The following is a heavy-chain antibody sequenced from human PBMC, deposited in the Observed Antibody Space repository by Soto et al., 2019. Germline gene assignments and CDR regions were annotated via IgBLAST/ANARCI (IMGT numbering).Heavy chain of an antibody. CDR1: GGTFSSYT. Sequence: ASVKVSCKASGGTFSSYTISWVRQAPGQGLEWMGRIIPILGIANYAQKFQGRVTITADKSTSTAYMELSSLRSEDTAVYYCAREGGPDIYCSSTSCYPYWGQGTLVTVSS. D-gene: IGHD2-2*01. J-gene: IGHJ4*02. CDR2: IIPILGIA. V-gene: IGHV1-69*04. CDR3: AREGGPDIYCSSTSCYPY.